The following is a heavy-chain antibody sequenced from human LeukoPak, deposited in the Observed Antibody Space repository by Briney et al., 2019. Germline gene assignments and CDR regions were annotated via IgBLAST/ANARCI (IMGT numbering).Heavy chain of an antibody. CDR3: ARSIMITFGGVIAHIPDAFDI. J-gene: IGHJ3*02. V-gene: IGHV4-4*07. Sequence: SETLSLTCTVSGGSISSYYWSWIRQPAGKGLEWIGRIYTSGSTNYNPSLKIRVTMSVDTSKNQFSLKLSSVTAADTAVYYCARSIMITFGGVIAHIPDAFDIWDQRTMVTVSS. CDR2: IYTSGST. D-gene: IGHD3-16*02. CDR1: GGSISSYY.